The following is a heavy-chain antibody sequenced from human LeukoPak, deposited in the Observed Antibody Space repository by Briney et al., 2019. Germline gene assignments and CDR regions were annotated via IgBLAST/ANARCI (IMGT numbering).Heavy chain of an antibody. V-gene: IGHV3-66*01. J-gene: IGHJ4*02. CDR3: ARDYYDILTANRQTKSSYFDY. Sequence: PGGSLRLSCVASGFTVSSSYMSWVRQAPGKGLEWVSVIYSGDNTYYVDSVKGRFTISRDSSKNTLYLQMNSLRAEDTAVYYCARDYYDILTANRQTKSSYFDYWGQGTLVTVSS. CDR2: IYSGDNT. D-gene: IGHD3-9*01. CDR1: GFTVSSSY.